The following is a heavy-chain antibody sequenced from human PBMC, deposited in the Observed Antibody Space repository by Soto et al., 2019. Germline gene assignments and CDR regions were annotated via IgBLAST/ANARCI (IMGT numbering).Heavy chain of an antibody. J-gene: IGHJ3*02. CDR1: GFTFSSYG. Sequence: RGSLRLSCAASGFTFSSYGMHWVRQAPGKGLEWVAVIWYDGSNKYYADSVKGRFTISRDNSKNTLYLQMNSLRAEDTAVYYCARAPEPDAFDIWGQGTMVTVSS. V-gene: IGHV3-33*01. CDR3: ARAPEPDAFDI. CDR2: IWYDGSNK.